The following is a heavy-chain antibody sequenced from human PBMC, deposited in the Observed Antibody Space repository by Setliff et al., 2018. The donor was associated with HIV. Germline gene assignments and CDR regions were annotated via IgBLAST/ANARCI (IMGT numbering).Heavy chain of an antibody. CDR2: IFNSGSS. V-gene: IGHV4-39*01. CDR1: GGSVGSGSYY. Sequence: PSETLSLTCTVSGGSVGSGSYYWSWVRQPPGKGLEWIGTIFNSGSSYYNPSLESRVTISVDTSQNQFSLRLRSVTAADTAAYYCARLGYVSGGFYKTPGPYYFDYWGQGALVTVSS. J-gene: IGHJ4*02. D-gene: IGHD3-10*01. CDR3: ARLGYVSGGFYKTPGPYYFDY.